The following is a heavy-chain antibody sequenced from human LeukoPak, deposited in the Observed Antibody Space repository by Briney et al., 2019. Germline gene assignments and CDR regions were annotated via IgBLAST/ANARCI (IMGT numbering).Heavy chain of an antibody. Sequence: ASVKVSCKASGYTFTGYYMHWVRQAPGQGLEWMGWINPNSGGTNYAQKFQGRVTMTRDTSISTAYMKLSRLRSDDTAVYYCARGGYSYGYYFDYWGQGTLVTVSS. D-gene: IGHD5-18*01. V-gene: IGHV1-2*02. CDR2: INPNSGGT. CDR1: GYTFTGYY. CDR3: ARGGYSYGYYFDY. J-gene: IGHJ4*02.